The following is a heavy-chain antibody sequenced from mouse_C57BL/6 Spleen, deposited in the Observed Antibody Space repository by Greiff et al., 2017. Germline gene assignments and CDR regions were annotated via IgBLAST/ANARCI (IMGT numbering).Heavy chain of an antibody. Sequence: DVQLQESGGDLVKPGGSLKLSCAASGFTFSSYGMSWVRQTPDKRLEWVATISSGGSYTYYPDSVKGRFTISRDNAKNTLYLQMSSLKSEDTAMYYCARRGYDYDDSAWFAYWGQGTLVTVSA. V-gene: IGHV5-6*01. CDR1: GFTFSSYG. CDR2: ISSGGSYT. CDR3: ARRGYDYDDSAWFAY. J-gene: IGHJ3*01. D-gene: IGHD2-4*01.